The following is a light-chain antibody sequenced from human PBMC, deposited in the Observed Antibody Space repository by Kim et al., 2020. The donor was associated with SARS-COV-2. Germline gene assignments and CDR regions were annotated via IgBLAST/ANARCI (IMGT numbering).Light chain of an antibody. CDR3: CSYAGSSIWV. CDR2: EVS. J-gene: IGLJ3*02. CDR1: SSDVGSFSL. V-gene: IGLV2-23*02. Sequence: MTMYCAGTSSDVGSFSLSSRKQEHPGKGHILLIYEVSQRPSGVSSPFSGSKSGNAASLTIYGLQAEDEADYYWCSYAGSSIWVFGGGTKLTVL.